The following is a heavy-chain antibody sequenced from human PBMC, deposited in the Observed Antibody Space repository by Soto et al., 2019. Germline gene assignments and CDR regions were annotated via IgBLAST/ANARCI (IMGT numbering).Heavy chain of an antibody. CDR2: ISYDGSNK. CDR3: ARGEATFDY. CDR1: GFTFSSYA. V-gene: IGHV3-30*04. J-gene: IGHJ4*02. Sequence: GGSLRLSCAASGFTFSSYAMHWVRQAPGKGLEWVAVISYDGSNKYYADSVKGRFTISRDNSKNTLYLQMNSLRAEDTAVYYCARGEATFDYWGQGTLVTVSS. D-gene: IGHD3-16*01.